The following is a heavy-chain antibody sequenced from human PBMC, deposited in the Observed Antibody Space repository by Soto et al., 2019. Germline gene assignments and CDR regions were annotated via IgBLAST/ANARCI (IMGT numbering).Heavy chain of an antibody. CDR1: GGSFTEAY. CDR2: VFHAGNT. V-gene: IGHV4-34*12. D-gene: IGHD1-7*01. CDR3: ARAPRELLAEGPLFLYYYYGFDV. Sequence: QVHLQQWGAGLLKPSGTLSLTCAVSGGSFTEAYWTWVRQSPGRGLEWIGEVFHAGNTNYNPSLKSRVTLSLDTAKNQFSLRLTSVTAADSPVYYCARAPRELLAEGPLFLYYYYGFDVWGQETTVIVSS. J-gene: IGHJ6*02.